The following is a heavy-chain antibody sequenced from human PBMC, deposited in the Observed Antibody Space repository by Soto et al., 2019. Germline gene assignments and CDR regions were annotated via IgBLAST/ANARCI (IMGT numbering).Heavy chain of an antibody. D-gene: IGHD6-19*01. V-gene: IGHV3-66*01. Sequence: EVQLVESGGGLVQPGGTLRLSCAASGFSVSSNYMSWVRQARGKGLEWVSVIYSGGSTYYADFVKGRSTISRDNSKNTLHLQMNSPRAEDTAVYYCARDRIAVAGNPEYFQHWGQGTLVTVSS. J-gene: IGHJ1*01. CDR3: ARDRIAVAGNPEYFQH. CDR1: GFSVSSNY. CDR2: IYSGGST.